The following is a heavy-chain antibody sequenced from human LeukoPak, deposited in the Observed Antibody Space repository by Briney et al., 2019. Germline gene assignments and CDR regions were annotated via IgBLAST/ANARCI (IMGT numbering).Heavy chain of an antibody. D-gene: IGHD5-12*01. V-gene: IGHV4-59*01. Sequence: SETLSLTCTVSGGFISSYYWSWIRQPPGKGLEWIGYIYYSGSTNYNPSLKSRVTISVDTSKNQFSLKLSSVTAADTAVYYCARVRRIVATISPYFDYWGQGTLVTVSS. CDR2: IYYSGST. CDR1: GGFISSYY. J-gene: IGHJ4*02. CDR3: ARVRRIVATISPYFDY.